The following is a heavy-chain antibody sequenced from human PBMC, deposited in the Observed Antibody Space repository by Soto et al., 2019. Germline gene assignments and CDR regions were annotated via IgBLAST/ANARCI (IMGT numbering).Heavy chain of an antibody. CDR3: ARVTASDAFDI. D-gene: IGHD2-21*02. Sequence: QVQLVESGGGVVQPGRSLRLSCAASGFSFSSYGMHWVRQAPGKGLEWVAGIWYDGSNKYYADSVKGRFTISRDNSKISLYLQMNSLRDEDTAVYDCARVTASDAFDIWGQGTMVTVSS. J-gene: IGHJ3*02. CDR1: GFSFSSYG. CDR2: IWYDGSNK. V-gene: IGHV3-33*01.